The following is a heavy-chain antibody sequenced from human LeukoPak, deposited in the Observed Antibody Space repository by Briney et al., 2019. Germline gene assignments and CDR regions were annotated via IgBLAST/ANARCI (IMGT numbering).Heavy chain of an antibody. CDR2: IYSGGTT. V-gene: IGHV3-66*01. Sequence: PGGSLRLSCAASGFTVSSNYMSWVRQAPGKGMEWVSVIYSGGTTHYADSVKGRFTISRDNSKNTLYLQMDSLRVEDTAVYYCARGLMWGFDPWGQGTLVTVSS. CDR1: GFTVSSNY. D-gene: IGHD2-8*01. J-gene: IGHJ5*02. CDR3: ARGLMWGFDP.